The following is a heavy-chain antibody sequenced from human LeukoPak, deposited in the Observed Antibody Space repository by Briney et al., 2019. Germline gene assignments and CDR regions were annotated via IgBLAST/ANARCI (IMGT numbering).Heavy chain of an antibody. CDR3: ARVIAAAGPPDY. CDR1: GYTFTSYD. V-gene: IGHV1-2*02. Sequence: ASVKVSCKASGYTFTSYDINWVRQATGQGLEWMGWINPNSGGTNYAQKFQGRVTMTRDTSISTAYMELSRLRSDDTAVYYCARVIAAAGPPDYWGQGTLVTVSS. J-gene: IGHJ4*02. D-gene: IGHD6-13*01. CDR2: INPNSGGT.